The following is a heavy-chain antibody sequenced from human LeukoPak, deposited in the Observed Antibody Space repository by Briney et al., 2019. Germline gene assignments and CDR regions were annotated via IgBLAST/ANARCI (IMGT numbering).Heavy chain of an antibody. CDR1: GLTVSSYS. V-gene: IGHV3-48*02. Sequence: GGSLRLSCVASGLTVSSYSMNWVRQAPGKGLEWVSYISSSSSTIYYADSVKGRSTISRDNAKNSLDLQMNSLRDEDTAVYYCARARASGRSGFDYWGQGTLVTVSS. D-gene: IGHD2-15*01. CDR2: ISSSSSTI. CDR3: ARARASGRSGFDY. J-gene: IGHJ4*02.